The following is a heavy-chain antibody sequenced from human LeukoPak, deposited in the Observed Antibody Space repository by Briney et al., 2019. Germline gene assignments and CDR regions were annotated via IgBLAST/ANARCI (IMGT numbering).Heavy chain of an antibody. CDR3: ARDSGSYSINTAFDI. CDR2: IWYDGSNK. D-gene: IGHD1-26*01. Sequence: GGSLRLSCAASGFTFSSYGMHWVRQAPGKGLEWVAVIWYDGSNKYYADSVKGRFTISRDNSRNTLYLQMNSLRAEDTAVYYCARDSGSYSINTAFDIWGQGTMVTVSS. CDR1: GFTFSSYG. V-gene: IGHV3-33*01. J-gene: IGHJ3*02.